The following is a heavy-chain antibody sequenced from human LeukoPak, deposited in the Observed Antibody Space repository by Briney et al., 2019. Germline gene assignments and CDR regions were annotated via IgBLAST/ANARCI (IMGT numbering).Heavy chain of an antibody. CDR2: IGGSGGDT. Sequence: GGSLRLSCAASGFTFSSYWMHWVRQAPGKGLEWVSAIGGSGGDTYYADSVKGRFTISRDNSMNTLYLQMNGLRAEDTAVYYCAKPLGWEVLRVDCWGQGTLVTVSS. J-gene: IGHJ4*02. CDR3: AKPLGWEVLRVDC. V-gene: IGHV3-23*01. D-gene: IGHD1-26*01. CDR1: GFTFSSYW.